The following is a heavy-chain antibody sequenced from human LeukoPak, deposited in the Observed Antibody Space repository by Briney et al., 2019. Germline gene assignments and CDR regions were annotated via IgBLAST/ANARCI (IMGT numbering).Heavy chain of an antibody. CDR2: IVPNSGGT. V-gene: IGHV1-2*02. CDR3: ATLGDTSFDY. Sequence: ASVKVSCKTSGYTFTDYYIHWVRQAPGQGLEWMGWIVPNSGGTNYAQKFQGRVTMTRDTSISTAYMELSRLRYDDTAVYYCATLGDTSFDYWGQGTLVTVSS. J-gene: IGHJ4*02. D-gene: IGHD2/OR15-2a*01. CDR1: GYTFTDYY.